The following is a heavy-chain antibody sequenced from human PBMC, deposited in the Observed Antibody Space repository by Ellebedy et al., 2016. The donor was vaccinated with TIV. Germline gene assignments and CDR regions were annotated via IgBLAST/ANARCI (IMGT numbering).Heavy chain of an antibody. J-gene: IGHJ4*02. CDR3: ARDRGSGYFGY. CDR1: GGSISSGGYS. CDR2: IYHSGST. D-gene: IGHD2-15*01. Sequence: MPSETLSLTCAVSGGSISSGGYSWNWIRPPPGKGLVWIGYIYHSGSTNYNASLQSRVTMSVDTSPNQFSLNLISVTAADSAVYYCARDRGSGYFGYWGQGALVTVSS. V-gene: IGHV4-30-2*01.